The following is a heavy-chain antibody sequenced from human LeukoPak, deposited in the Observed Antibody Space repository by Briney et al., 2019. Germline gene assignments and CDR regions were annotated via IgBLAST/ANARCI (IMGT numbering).Heavy chain of an antibody. V-gene: IGHV3-30*02. CDR1: GFTFNNYG. Sequence: PGGSLRLSCAASGFTFNNYGMHWVRLDPGKGLEWVAFIRYDGSIKYYVDSVKGRFTVSRDNSKSTLYLQMNSLRAEDTAVYYCAKDVNVGGDYFDYWGQGTLVTVSS. CDR3: AKDVNVGGDYFDY. J-gene: IGHJ4*02. D-gene: IGHD3-10*01. CDR2: IRYDGSIK.